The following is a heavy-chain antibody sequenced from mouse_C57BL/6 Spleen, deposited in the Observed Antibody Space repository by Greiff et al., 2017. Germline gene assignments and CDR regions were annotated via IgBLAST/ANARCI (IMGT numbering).Heavy chain of an antibody. D-gene: IGHD2-4*01. CDR2: INPNNGGT. CDR1: GYTFTDYY. J-gene: IGHJ3*01. V-gene: IGHV1-26*01. Sequence: VQLQHSGPEREKPGASVKISCKASGYTFTDYYMNWVKQSHGNSLEWIGDINPNNGGTSYNQKFKGKATLTVDKSSSTAYMEPRSLTSEDSAVYNRARNDNDSWFAYRGQGTLISVTA. CDR3: ARNDNDSWFAY.